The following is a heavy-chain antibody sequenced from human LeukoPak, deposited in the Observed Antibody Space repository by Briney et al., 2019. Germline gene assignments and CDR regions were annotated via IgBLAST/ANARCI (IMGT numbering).Heavy chain of an antibody. V-gene: IGHV4-61*08. CDR2: IYYSGSS. CDR1: GGFISSGGYF. J-gene: IGHJ4*02. Sequence: SETLSLTCAVSGGFISSGGYFWSWIRQPPGKGLGWIGYIYYSGSSNYNPSLKSRVTISVDTSKNQFSLNLSSVTAADTAVYYCARGASGYDRGPWSDWGQGTLVTVSS. CDR3: ARGASGYDRGPWSD. D-gene: IGHD5-12*01.